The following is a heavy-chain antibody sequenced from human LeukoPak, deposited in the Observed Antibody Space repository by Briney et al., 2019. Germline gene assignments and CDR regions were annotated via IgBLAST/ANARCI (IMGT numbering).Heavy chain of an antibody. D-gene: IGHD6-13*01. V-gene: IGHV4-39*01. CDR3: ARLGSVVAAAGTALGY. Sequence: SETLSLTCTVSGGSISSSSYYWGWIRQSPGKGLEWIGSIYYSGSTYYNPSLKSRVTISVDTSKNQFSLKLSSVTAADTAVYYCARLGSVVAAAGTALGYWGQGTLVTVSS. J-gene: IGHJ4*02. CDR1: GGSISSSSYY. CDR2: IYYSGST.